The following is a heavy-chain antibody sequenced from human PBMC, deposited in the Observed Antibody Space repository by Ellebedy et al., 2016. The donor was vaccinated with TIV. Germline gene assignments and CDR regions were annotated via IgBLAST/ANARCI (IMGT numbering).Heavy chain of an antibody. J-gene: IGHJ5*02. CDR1: GFSFRSYW. D-gene: IGHD4-17*01. CDR2: IYQDGSQK. Sequence: GGSLRLSCAASGFSFRSYWMGWVRQAPGKGLAWVANIYQDGSQKYYVDSAEGRFTISRDNAKNSLYLEMKSLRVEDTAMYYCARRGSYGDYALQVNNWFDVWGQGIPVTVSP. V-gene: IGHV3-7*01. CDR3: ARRGSYGDYALQVNNWFDV.